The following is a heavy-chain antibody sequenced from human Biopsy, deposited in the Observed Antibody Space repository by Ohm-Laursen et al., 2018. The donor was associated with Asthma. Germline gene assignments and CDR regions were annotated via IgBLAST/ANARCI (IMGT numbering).Heavy chain of an antibody. Sequence: SLRLSCAASGFTFRSYAMHWVRQAPGKGLEWVAVGGSYYDGGLKYYADSVNGRFTVSSDDSKNTLYLQMNSLRPDDTSVYYCARDVMEWYLPAFDFWGQGTLVTVSS. V-gene: IGHV3-30-3*01. CDR2: GGSYYDGGLK. CDR3: ARDVMEWYLPAFDF. J-gene: IGHJ4*02. CDR1: GFTFRSYA. D-gene: IGHD3-3*01.